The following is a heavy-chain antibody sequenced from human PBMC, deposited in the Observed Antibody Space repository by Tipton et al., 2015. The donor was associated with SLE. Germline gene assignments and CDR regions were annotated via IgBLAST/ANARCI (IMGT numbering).Heavy chain of an antibody. CDR1: GGSFSGYY. CDR3: AREGHPIFGVVYYYYYYMDV. Sequence: TLSLTCAVYGGSFSGYYWSWIRQPPGKGLEWIGEIIHSGSTNYNPSLESRVTISVDTSKNQFSLKLSSVTAADTAVYYCAREGHPIFGVVYYYYYYMDVWGKGTPVPVSS. CDR2: IIHSGST. J-gene: IGHJ6*03. D-gene: IGHD3-3*01. V-gene: IGHV4-34*12.